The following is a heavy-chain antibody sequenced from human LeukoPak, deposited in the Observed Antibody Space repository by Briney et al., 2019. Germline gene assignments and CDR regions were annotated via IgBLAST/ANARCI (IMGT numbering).Heavy chain of an antibody. J-gene: IGHJ4*02. Sequence: SETLSLTCTVSGGSISSYYWSWIRQPPGKGLEWIGYIYYSGSTNYNPSLKSRVTISVDTSKNQFSLKLSSVTAADTAVYYCARLGSPSSGYYYAYFDYWGQGTLVTVSS. D-gene: IGHD3-22*01. V-gene: IGHV4-59*08. CDR2: IYYSGST. CDR1: GGSISSYY. CDR3: ARLGSPSSGYYYAYFDY.